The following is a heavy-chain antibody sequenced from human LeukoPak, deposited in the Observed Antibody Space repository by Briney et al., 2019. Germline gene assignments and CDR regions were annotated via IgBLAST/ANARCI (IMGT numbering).Heavy chain of an antibody. D-gene: IGHD5-18*01. Sequence: GGSLRLSCAASGFTFTNYAMSWVRQAPGKGLEWVSAISGSDGNTYYADSVKGRFTISRDNAKNSLYLQMNSLRAEDTAVYYCARLYSYNMEIDYWGQGTLVTVSS. CDR3: ARLYSYNMEIDY. CDR1: GFTFTNYA. CDR2: ISGSDGNT. J-gene: IGHJ4*02. V-gene: IGHV3-23*01.